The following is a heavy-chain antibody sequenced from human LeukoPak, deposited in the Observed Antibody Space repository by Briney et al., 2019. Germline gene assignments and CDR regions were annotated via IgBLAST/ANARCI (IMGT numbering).Heavy chain of an antibody. V-gene: IGHV4-59*08. CDR3: ARHDMDIAGAGLDYFDY. CDR1: GGSISRYY. CDR2: IYYSGST. J-gene: IGHJ4*02. Sequence: KPSETLSLTCTVSGGSISRYYWSWMRQPPGKGLECIGYIYYSGSTNYNPSLKSRVTISVDTSKNQFSLKLSSVTAADTAVYYCARHDMDIAGAGLDYFDYRGQGTLVTVSS. D-gene: IGHD1-26*01.